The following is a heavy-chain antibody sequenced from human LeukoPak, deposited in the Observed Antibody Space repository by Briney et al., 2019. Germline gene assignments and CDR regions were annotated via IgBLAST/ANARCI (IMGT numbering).Heavy chain of an antibody. Sequence: SSETLSLTCTVSGGSISSSSYYWGWIRQPPGKGLEWIGSIYYSGSTYYNPSLKSRVTISVDTSKNQFSLKLSSVTAADTAVYYCARHDIYDSSYNWFDPWAQGTRFTVSS. CDR3: ARHDIYDSSYNWFDP. D-gene: IGHD3-22*01. J-gene: IGHJ5*02. CDR1: GGSISSSSYY. CDR2: IYYSGST. V-gene: IGHV4-39*01.